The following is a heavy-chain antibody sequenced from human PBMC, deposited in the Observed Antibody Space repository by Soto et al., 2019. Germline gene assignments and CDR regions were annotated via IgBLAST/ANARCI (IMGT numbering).Heavy chain of an antibody. CDR1: GFTFSSYG. D-gene: IGHD3-22*01. CDR2: IWYDGSNK. CDR3: AIDSSGYYPFDY. Sequence: PGGSLRLSCAASGFTFSSYGMHWVRQAPGKGLEWVAVIWYDGSNKYYADSVKGRFTISRDNSKNTLYLQMNSLRAEDTAVYYCAIDSSGYYPFDYWGQGTLVTVSS. V-gene: IGHV3-33*01. J-gene: IGHJ4*02.